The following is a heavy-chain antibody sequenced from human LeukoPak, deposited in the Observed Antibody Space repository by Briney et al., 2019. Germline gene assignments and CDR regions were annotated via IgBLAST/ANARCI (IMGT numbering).Heavy chain of an antibody. CDR2: IYYSGST. D-gene: IGHD2-2*01. V-gene: IGHV4-39*01. J-gene: IGHJ5*01. CDR3: ASSPRLTTSWFLFDS. CDR1: GGSISSSTYY. Sequence: PSETLSLTCTVSGGSISSSTYYWGWIRQPPGEGLEWIGSIYYSGSTFYNPSLKSRVTISVDTSKNQFSLKLSSVTAADTAVYYCASSPRLTTSWFLFDSWGHGTLVTVSS.